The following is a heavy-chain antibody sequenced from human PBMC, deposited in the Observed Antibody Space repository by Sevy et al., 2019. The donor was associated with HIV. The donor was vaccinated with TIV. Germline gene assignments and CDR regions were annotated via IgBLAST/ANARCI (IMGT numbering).Heavy chain of an antibody. CDR3: ARYYYDSSGPGSWFDP. CDR2: IYNSGSS. J-gene: IGHJ5*02. V-gene: IGHV4-59*01. D-gene: IGHD3-22*01. CDR1: GGSTNTYF. Sequence: SETLSLTCTASGGSTNTYFWTWIRQPPGKGLEWIGYIYNSGSSNYNPSFKSRVTISVDTSKNQVSLKLSSVTAADTAGYYCARYYYDSSGPGSWFDPWGQGTLVTVSS.